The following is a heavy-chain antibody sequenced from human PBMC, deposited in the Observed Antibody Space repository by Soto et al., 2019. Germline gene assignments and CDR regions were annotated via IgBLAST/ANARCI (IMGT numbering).Heavy chain of an antibody. V-gene: IGHV3-23*01. J-gene: IGHJ6*02. Sequence: EVQLLESGGGLVQPGGSLRLSCAASGFTFSSYAMSWVRQAPGKGLEWVSAISGSGGSTYYADSVKGRFTISRDNSKNTLYLQMNSLRAEDTAVYYCAKGSDLKLVAATSYYYDGMDVWGQGTTVTVSS. CDR2: ISGSGGST. CDR1: GFTFSSYA. D-gene: IGHD2-15*01. CDR3: AKGSDLKLVAATSYYYDGMDV.